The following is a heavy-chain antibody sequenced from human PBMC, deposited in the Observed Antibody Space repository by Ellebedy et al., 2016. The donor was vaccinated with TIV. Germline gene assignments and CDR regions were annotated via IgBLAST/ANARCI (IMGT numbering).Heavy chain of an antibody. V-gene: IGHV4-39*07. CDR2: IYYSGSA. CDR1: GGSISNSDYY. CDR3: ARDPALPRGRFDT. J-gene: IGHJ5*02. Sequence: MPSETLSLTCTVSGGSISNSDYYRNWIRQPPGKGLEWIGSIYYSGSAYYNPSLKRRVTVSVDTSKNQFSLNPSPVTAADTAVYYCARDPALPRGRFDTWGQGTLVTVSS.